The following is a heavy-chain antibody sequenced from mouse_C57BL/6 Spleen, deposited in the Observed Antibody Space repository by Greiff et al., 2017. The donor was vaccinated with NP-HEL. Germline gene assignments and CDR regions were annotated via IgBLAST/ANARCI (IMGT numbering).Heavy chain of an antibody. CDR3: ASGCPYEAWFAY. CDR2: IWGVGST. D-gene: IGHD2-12*01. J-gene: IGHJ3*01. Sequence: VKLVESGPGLVAPSQSLSITCTVSGFSLTSYGVDWVRQSPGKGLEWLGVIWGVGSTNYNSALKSRLSISQDNSKCQVFLKMNSLQTDDTAMYYCASGCPYEAWFAYWGQGTLVTVSA. CDR1: GFSLTSYG. V-gene: IGHV2-6*01.